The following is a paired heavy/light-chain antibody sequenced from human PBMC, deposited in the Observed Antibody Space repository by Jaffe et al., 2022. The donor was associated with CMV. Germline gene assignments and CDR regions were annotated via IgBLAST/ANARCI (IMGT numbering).Light chain of an antibody. Sequence: ESVLTQSPGTLSLSPGERATLSCRASQSFSSNYLAWYQQKPGQAPRLLISDASSRATGIPDRFSGSGSGTDFTLTISRLEPEDSAVYYCQQYDSSPFTFGGGTKVEIK. J-gene: IGKJ4*01. CDR1: QSFSSNY. CDR3: QQYDSSPFT. CDR2: DAS. V-gene: IGKV3-20*01.
Heavy chain of an antibody. J-gene: IGHJ5*02. CDR1: GYTFTNYQ. D-gene: IGHD1-26*01. CDR2: INPKDGWT. Sequence: QVQVVQSGAEVKKPGASVKVSCKASGYTFTNYQIHWVRQAPGQGLEWMGIINPKDGWTDYAQNLQGRVTMTTDTSTTTVYMELSSLRFQDTAVYYCVRDPGLGRPDTRRNYFDPWGQGTLVTVSS. V-gene: IGHV1-46*01. CDR3: VRDPGLGRPDTRRNYFDP.